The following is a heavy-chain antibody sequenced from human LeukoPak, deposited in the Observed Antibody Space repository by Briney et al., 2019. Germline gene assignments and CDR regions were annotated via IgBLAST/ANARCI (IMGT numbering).Heavy chain of an antibody. J-gene: IGHJ6*02. CDR3: ARGDPLTGTTGYYYGMDV. CDR1: GYTFTSYD. CDR2: MNPNSGNT. V-gene: IGHV1-8*01. Sequence: ASVKVSCKASGYTFTSYDINWVRQATGQGLEWMGWMNPNSGNTGYAQKFQGRVTMTRNTSISTAYMELSSLRSEDTAVYYCARGDPLTGTTGYYYGMDVWGQGTTVTVSS. D-gene: IGHD1-7*01.